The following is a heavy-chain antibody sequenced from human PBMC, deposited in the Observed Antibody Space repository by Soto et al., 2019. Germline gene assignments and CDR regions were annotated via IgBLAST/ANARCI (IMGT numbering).Heavy chain of an antibody. CDR3: FRSGSYYEFDY. Sequence: GSGPTLVNPTQTLTLTCTFSGFSLSTSGVGVGWIRQPPGKALEWLALIYWNDDKRYSPSLKSRLTITKDTSKNQVVLTMTNMDPVDTATYYAFRSGSYYEFDYWGQGTLVTVSS. CDR2: IYWNDDK. CDR1: GFSLSTSGVG. D-gene: IGHD3-10*01. V-gene: IGHV2-5*01. J-gene: IGHJ4*02.